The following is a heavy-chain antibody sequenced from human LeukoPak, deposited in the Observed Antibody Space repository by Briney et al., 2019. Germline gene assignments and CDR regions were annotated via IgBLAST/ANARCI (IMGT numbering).Heavy chain of an antibody. CDR3: ARANPGPTDAFDI. Sequence: SETLSLTCTVSGDSISSYYWSWIRQPAGKGLEWIGRIHTSGSTNHNPSLTSRVTMSVDTSKNQFSLKLSSVTAADTAVYYCARANPGPTDAFDIWGQGTMVTVSS. V-gene: IGHV4-4*07. CDR2: IHTSGST. CDR1: GDSISSYY. J-gene: IGHJ3*02.